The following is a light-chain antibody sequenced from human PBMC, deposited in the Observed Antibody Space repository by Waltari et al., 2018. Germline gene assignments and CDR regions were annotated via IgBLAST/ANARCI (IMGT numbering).Light chain of an antibody. J-gene: IGKJ1*01. CDR2: GAS. V-gene: IGKV1-16*01. CDR3: LQYDSYPRT. CDR1: QGIRNS. Sequence: DIQMTQSPSSLSAFVGDRVTISCRASQGIRNSVDWFQQKPGKAPKALMYGASTLHSAVPSRFSGSGFGTDFTLTISRLQPEDLATYYCLQYDSYPRTFGQGTKVEIK.